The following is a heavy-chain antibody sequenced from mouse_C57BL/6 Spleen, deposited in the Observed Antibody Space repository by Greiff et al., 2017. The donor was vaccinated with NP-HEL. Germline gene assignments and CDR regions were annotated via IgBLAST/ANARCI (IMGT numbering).Heavy chain of an antibody. CDR3: ARRKGDGDSWYFDV. D-gene: IGHD2-13*01. V-gene: IGHV1-69*01. J-gene: IGHJ1*03. CDR2: IDPSDSYT. CDR1: GYTFTSYW. Sequence: VQLQQPGAELVMPGASVKLSCKASGYTFTSYWMHWVKQRPGQGLEWIGEIDPSDSYTHYNQKFKGKSTLTVDKSYSTAYMKLSSLTSEDSAVYYCARRKGDGDSWYFDVGGTGTTVTVSS.